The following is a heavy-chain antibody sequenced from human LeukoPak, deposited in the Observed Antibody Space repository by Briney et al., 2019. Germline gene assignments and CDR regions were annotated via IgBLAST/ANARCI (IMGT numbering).Heavy chain of an antibody. CDR1: GGTFSSYA. Sequence: SVKVSCKASGGTFSSYAISWVRQAPGQGLEWMGGIIPIFGTANYAQKFQGRVTITADESTSTVYMELRSLRSDDTAVYYCARVNSGSYFVTYYYYYYMDVWGKGTTVTISS. J-gene: IGHJ6*03. CDR2: IIPIFGTA. D-gene: IGHD1-26*01. CDR3: ARVNSGSYFVTYYYYYYMDV. V-gene: IGHV1-69*13.